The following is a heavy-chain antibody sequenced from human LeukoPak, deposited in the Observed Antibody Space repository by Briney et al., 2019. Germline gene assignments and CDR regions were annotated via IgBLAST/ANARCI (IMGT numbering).Heavy chain of an antibody. J-gene: IGHJ6*02. Sequence: KPSETLSLTCTVSGGSISSYYWSWIRQPPGKGLEWIGYIYYSGSTNYNPSLKSRVTISVDTSKNQFSLKPSSVTAADTAVYYCARALDTAMVRGRYYYYGMDVWGQGTTVTVSS. CDR3: ARALDTAMVRGRYYYYGMDV. CDR1: GGSISSYY. V-gene: IGHV4-59*01. CDR2: IYYSGST. D-gene: IGHD5-18*01.